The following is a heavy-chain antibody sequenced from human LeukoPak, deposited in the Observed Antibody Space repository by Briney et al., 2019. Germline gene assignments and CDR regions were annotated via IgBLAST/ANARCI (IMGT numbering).Heavy chain of an antibody. CDR1: GYTFTGYY. CDR2: INPNSGST. V-gene: IGHV1-2*04. CDR3: ARAPLEGFDY. Sequence: ASVKVSCKASGYTFTGYYIHWVRQAPGRGLEWMGWINPNSGSTNYAQKFQGWVTMTRDTSISTTYMELSRLTSDDTAVYYCARAPLEGFDYWGQGTLVTVSS. J-gene: IGHJ4*02.